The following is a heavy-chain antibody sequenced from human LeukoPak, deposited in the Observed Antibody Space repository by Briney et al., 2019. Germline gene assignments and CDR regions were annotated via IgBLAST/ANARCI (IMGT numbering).Heavy chain of an antibody. CDR2: IIPMLGTT. D-gene: IGHD7-27*01. CDR3: ARDPLRKTTWGDDFYYYFYYMDV. V-gene: IGHV1-69*13. CDR1: GGTFSSYA. Sequence: ASVKVSCKASGGTFSSYAIHWVRQAPGQGLEWMGGIIPMLGTTDYAQKFQGRVTITADEATTAAYMELSSLRSEDTAVYYCARDPLRKTTWGDDFYYYFYYMDVWGTGTTVTVSS. J-gene: IGHJ6*03.